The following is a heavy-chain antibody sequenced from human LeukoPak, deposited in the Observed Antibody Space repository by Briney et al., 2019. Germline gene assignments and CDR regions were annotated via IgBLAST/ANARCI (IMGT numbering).Heavy chain of an antibody. Sequence: GGSLRLSCAASGFTFSSYGMHWVRQAPGKGLEWVAVISYDGSNTYYADSVKGRFTISRDNSKNMLYLQMNSLRAEDTAVYYCANPGGHCSSTSCYAFDYWGQGTLVTVSS. CDR1: GFTFSSYG. J-gene: IGHJ4*02. CDR2: ISYDGSNT. D-gene: IGHD2-2*01. V-gene: IGHV3-30*18. CDR3: ANPGGHCSSTSCYAFDY.